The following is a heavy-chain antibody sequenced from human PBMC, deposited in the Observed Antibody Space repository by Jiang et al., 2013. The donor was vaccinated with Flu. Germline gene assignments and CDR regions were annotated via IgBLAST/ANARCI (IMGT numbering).Heavy chain of an antibody. V-gene: IGHV1-24*01. CDR1: GYTLTELS. Sequence: AEVKKPGASVKVSCKVSGYTLTELSMHWVRQAPGKGLEWMGGFDPEDGETIYAQKFQGRVTMTEDTSTDTAYMELSSLRSEDTAVYYCATDAYCSSTSCYTGFDYWGQGTLVTVSS. D-gene: IGHD2-2*02. CDR2: FDPEDGET. CDR3: ATDAYCSSTSCYTGFDY. J-gene: IGHJ4*02.